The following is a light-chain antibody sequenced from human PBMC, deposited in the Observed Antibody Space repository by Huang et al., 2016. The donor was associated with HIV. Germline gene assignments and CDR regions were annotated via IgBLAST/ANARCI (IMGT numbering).Light chain of an antibody. CDR3: QQYNRWPPLT. V-gene: IGKV3-15*01. CDR1: QTVSKN. Sequence: VMTQSPATLSVSPGVRVTLSCRASQTVSKNLAGYQQRPGQPPRLLVYGASVRAAGVPDRFSGSGSGTDFTLTITSLQSEDFAIYYCQQYNRWPPLTFGGGTKVETK. J-gene: IGKJ4*01. CDR2: GAS.